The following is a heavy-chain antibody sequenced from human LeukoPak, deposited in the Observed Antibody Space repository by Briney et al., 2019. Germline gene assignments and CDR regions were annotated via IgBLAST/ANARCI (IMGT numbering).Heavy chain of an antibody. CDR3: ARDLVSGAYTFDI. CDR2: ISGSGSTI. CDR1: GLTFRDYD. V-gene: IGHV3-48*03. D-gene: IGHD3-16*01. Sequence: GGSLRLSCAAPGLTFRDYDINWVRQAPGKGLEWVSYISGSGSTIYYADSVRGRFTISRDSAKNSLYLQMNSLRAEDTAVYYCARDLVSGAYTFDIWGQGTMVTVSS. J-gene: IGHJ3*02.